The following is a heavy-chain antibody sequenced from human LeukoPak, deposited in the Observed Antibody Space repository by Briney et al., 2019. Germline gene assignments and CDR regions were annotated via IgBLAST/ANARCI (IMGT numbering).Heavy chain of an antibody. CDR2: IYYSGST. Sequence: PSETLSLTCTVSGGSISSGDYYWSWIRQPPGKGLEWIRYIYYSGSTYYNPSLKSRVTISVDTSKNQFSLKLSSVTAADTAVYYCARGISGGHFHDFWSGALAINWFDPWGQGTLVTVSS. CDR1: GGSISSGDYY. D-gene: IGHD3-3*01. CDR3: ARGISGGHFHDFWSGALAINWFDP. J-gene: IGHJ5*02. V-gene: IGHV4-30-4*01.